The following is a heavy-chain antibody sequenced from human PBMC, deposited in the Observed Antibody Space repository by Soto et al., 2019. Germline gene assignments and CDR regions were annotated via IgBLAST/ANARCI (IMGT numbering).Heavy chain of an antibody. CDR3: ARDRRRPSYRITILGGVPNWFDP. J-gene: IGHJ5*02. CDR1: GDSISSYY. Sequence: SETLSLTCTVSGDSISSYYWNWLRQSPGKGLEWSGYVYYSGGTNYNPSLTSRVTISIDTSKNQFSLTLRSVTATDTAVYYCARDRRRPSYRITILGGVPNWFDPWGPGTMGTVSS. CDR2: VYYSGGT. V-gene: IGHV4-59*01. D-gene: IGHD3-3*01.